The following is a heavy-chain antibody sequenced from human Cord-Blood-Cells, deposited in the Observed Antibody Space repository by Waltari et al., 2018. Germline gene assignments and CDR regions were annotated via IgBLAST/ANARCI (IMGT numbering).Heavy chain of an antibody. CDR1: GGSFSGYY. CDR2: INHSGST. V-gene: IGHV4-34*01. J-gene: IGHJ4*02. Sequence: QVQLQQWGAGLLKPSETLSLTCAVYGGSFSGYYWSWIRPPPGKGLEWIGEINHSGSTNYNPSLKSRVTISVDTSKNQFSLKLSSVTAADTAVYYCARAGADFWSGYYDYWGQGTLVTVSS. D-gene: IGHD3-3*01. CDR3: ARAGADFWSGYYDY.